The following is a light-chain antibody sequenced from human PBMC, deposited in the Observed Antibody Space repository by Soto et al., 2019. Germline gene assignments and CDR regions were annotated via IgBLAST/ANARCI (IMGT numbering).Light chain of an antibody. V-gene: IGLV2-8*01. CDR3: SAYVGSNNLV. CDR2: EVT. J-gene: IGLJ3*02. Sequence: QSVLTQPPSASGSPGQSVTISCTGTSSDVGTYNFVSWYQQHPGEAPKLMIFEVTKRSSGVPDRFSGSKSGSTASLTVSGLQAEDEADYYCSAYVGSNNLVFGGGTKLTVL. CDR1: SSDVGTYNF.